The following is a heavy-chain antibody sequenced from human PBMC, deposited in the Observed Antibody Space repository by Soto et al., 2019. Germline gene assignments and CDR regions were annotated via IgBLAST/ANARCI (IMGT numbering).Heavy chain of an antibody. CDR1: GGTFSSCA. J-gene: IGHJ6*02. CDR3: ARAKQQLIPYYYYYYGMDV. Sequence: SVKVSCKASGGTFSSCAISWVRQAPGQGLEWMGGIIPIFGTANYAQKFQGRVTITADKSTSTAYMELSSLRSEDTAVYYCARAKQQLIPYYYYYYGMDVWGQGTTVTVSS. D-gene: IGHD6-13*01. V-gene: IGHV1-69*06. CDR2: IIPIFGTA.